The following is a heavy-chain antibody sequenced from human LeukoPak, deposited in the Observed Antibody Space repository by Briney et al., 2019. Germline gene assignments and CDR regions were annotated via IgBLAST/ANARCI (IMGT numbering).Heavy chain of an antibody. D-gene: IGHD2-15*01. CDR2: IVESGANT. V-gene: IGHV3-23*01. J-gene: IGHJ6*02. Sequence: PGGSLRLSCAGSGFTFSSYAMSWVRQAPGKGLEWVSGIVESGANTYYADSVKGRFTISRDNSKNTLYLQMNSLRAEDTAVYYCARNPPGGSWSGGYYYGMDVWGQGTTVTVSS. CDR1: GFTFSSYA. CDR3: ARNPPGGSWSGGYYYGMDV.